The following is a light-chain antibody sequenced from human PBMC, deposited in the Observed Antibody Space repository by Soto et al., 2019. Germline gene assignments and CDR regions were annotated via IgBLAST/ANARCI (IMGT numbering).Light chain of an antibody. J-gene: IGKJ4*01. V-gene: IGKV1-39*01. CDR1: QSISSY. CDR3: QQSYSTPRT. CDR2: AAS. Sequence: IQMTQSPSSLSSSVGDRVTITFRASQSISSYLNWYQQKPGKAPKLLIYAASSLQSGVPSRFSGSGSGTDFTLTISSLQPEDFATYYCQQSYSTPRTFGGGTKV.